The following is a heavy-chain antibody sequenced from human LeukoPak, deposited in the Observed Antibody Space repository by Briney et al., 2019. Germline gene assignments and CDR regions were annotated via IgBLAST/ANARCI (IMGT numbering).Heavy chain of an antibody. D-gene: IGHD3-16*01. V-gene: IGHV3-74*01. CDR3: AGEFEATGFWALDY. CDR2: MNNDGRVI. CDR1: GFTFNTYW. J-gene: IGHJ4*02. Sequence: GGSLRLSYRVSGFTFNTYWMHWVRQAPGKGLVWVSRMNNDGRVISYADSVKGRFTISRDNAKNTLYLQMNSLRAEDTAVYYCAGEFEATGFWALDYWGQGTLVTASS.